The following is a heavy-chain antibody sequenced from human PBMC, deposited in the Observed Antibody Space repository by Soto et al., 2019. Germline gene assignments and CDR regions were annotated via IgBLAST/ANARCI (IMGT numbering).Heavy chain of an antibody. D-gene: IGHD2-2*01. Sequence: QLQLQESGPGLVKPSETLSLTCTVSGGSISSSSYYWGWIRQPPGKGLEWIGSIYYSGSTYYNPSLRSRFTVSVDTSKNQFSLKLSSVTAADTAVYYCARHWIVVVPAAKQGGWFDPWGQGTLVTVS. CDR2: IYYSGST. V-gene: IGHV4-39*01. J-gene: IGHJ5*02. CDR3: ARHWIVVVPAAKQGGWFDP. CDR1: GGSISSSSYY.